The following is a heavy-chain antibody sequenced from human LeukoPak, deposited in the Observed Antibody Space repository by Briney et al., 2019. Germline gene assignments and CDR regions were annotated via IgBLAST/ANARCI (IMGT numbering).Heavy chain of an antibody. V-gene: IGHV3-7*01. Sequence: TRGSLRLSCAASGFTFSSYWMSWVRQAPGKGLEWVANIKQDGSEKYYVDSVKGRFTISRDNAKNSLYLQMNSLRAEDTAVYYCARDQSTGYFDYWGQGTLVTVSS. D-gene: IGHD3-10*01. CDR2: IKQDGSEK. CDR1: GFTFSSYW. J-gene: IGHJ4*02. CDR3: ARDQSTGYFDY.